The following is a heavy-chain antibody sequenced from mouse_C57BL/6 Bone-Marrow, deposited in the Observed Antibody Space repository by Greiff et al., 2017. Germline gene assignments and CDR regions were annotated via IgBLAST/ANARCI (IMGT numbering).Heavy chain of an antibody. Sequence: EVQLVASGGGLVKPGGSLKLSCAASGFTFSSYAMSWVRQTPEKRLEWVATISDGGSYTYYPDNVKGRFTISRDNAKNNLYLQMSHLKSEDTAMYYCARDVYYFDYWGQGTTLTVSS. J-gene: IGHJ2*01. CDR1: GFTFSSYA. CDR2: ISDGGSYT. V-gene: IGHV5-4*01. CDR3: ARDVYYFDY.